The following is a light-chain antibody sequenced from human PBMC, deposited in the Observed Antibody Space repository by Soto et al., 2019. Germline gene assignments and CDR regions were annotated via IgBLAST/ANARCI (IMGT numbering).Light chain of an antibody. J-gene: IGKJ1*01. CDR2: GTS. CDR3: QQHGSSSWT. CDR1: QRVSSNY. V-gene: IGKV3-20*01. Sequence: EIVLTQSPGTLSLSPGERATLSCRASQRVSSNYLAWYQQQPGQAPRLLIYGTSSRATGIPDRFSGSGSATDFTLTISSLEPEDFAVYFCQQHGSSSWTFGQGTKVDIK.